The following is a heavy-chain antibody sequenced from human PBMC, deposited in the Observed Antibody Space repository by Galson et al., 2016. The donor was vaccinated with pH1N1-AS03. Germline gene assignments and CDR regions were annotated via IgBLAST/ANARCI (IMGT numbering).Heavy chain of an antibody. J-gene: IGHJ5*02. V-gene: IGHV1-3*01. CDR3: ARDPYYGPGTYYDGVLNWFDP. D-gene: IGHD3-10*01. Sequence: SVKVSCKASGYTFTKYAIHWVRQAPGQRPEWMGWINVGNGNTKYSQKFQGRVTITRDSSANTAYMELSSLRSEDTAVFYCARDPYYGPGTYYDGVLNWFDPWGQGTLVTVSS. CDR2: INVGNGNT. CDR1: GYTFTKYA.